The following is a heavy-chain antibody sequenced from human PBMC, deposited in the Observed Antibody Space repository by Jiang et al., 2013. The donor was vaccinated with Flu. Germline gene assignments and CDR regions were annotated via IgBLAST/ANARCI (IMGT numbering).Heavy chain of an antibody. CDR3: DREGRY. Sequence: SGAEVKKPGASVEVSCKPSGYTFTNYYIHWVRQAPGEGLEWIGMIDPSSDNTAYAQKFQARVTMTGDTSTSTVYMELSSLTSEDTAVYYCDREGRYWGQGTLVTVSS. CDR2: IDPSSDNT. CDR1: GYTFTNYY. J-gene: IGHJ4*02. D-gene: IGHD3-10*01. V-gene: IGHV1-46*03.